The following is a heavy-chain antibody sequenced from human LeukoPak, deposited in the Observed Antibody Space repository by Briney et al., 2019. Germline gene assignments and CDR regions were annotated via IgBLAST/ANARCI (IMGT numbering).Heavy chain of an antibody. CDR3: AREMGGDNGSGTFFDL. J-gene: IGHJ4*02. CDR1: EFVFSDYY. V-gene: IGHV3-11*01. D-gene: IGHD3-10*01. CDR2: ISSGGDTK. Sequence: GGSLRLSCAASEFVFSDYYMSWVRQAAGKGLEWVSYISSGGDTKYYADSVKSGSTTSRENTNTSLYQLRNNRRAEAAAEYYAAREMGGDNGSGTFFDLWGQGNMVTVSS.